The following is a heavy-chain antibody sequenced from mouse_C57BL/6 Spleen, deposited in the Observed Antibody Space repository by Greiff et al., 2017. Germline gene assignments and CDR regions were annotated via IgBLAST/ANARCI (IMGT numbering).Heavy chain of an antibody. CDR2: IYPGSGRT. D-gene: IGHD1-1*01. J-gene: IGHJ4*01. CDR1: GYTFTSYW. Sequence: QVQLQQPGAELVKPGASVKMSCKASGYTFTSYWITWVKQRPGQGLEWIGDIYPGSGRTNYNEKFKSKATLTVDTSSSTAYMQLSSLTSEDSAVYYCARENYYGSSIYYSMDYWGQGPSVTVSS. V-gene: IGHV1-55*01. CDR3: ARENYYGSSIYYSMDY.